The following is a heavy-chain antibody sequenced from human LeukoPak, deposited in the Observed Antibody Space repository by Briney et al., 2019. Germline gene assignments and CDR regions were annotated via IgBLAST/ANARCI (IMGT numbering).Heavy chain of an antibody. CDR2: IKQDGGEK. V-gene: IGHV3-7*01. D-gene: IGHD3-22*01. Sequence: GGSLRLSCTASGFTFSSFWMTWVRQAPGKGLEWVANIKQDGGEKYYVDSVKGRFTISRDNAKNSLYLQMNNLRAEDTAVYYCARSGYDSSGYRIEDYWGQGTLVTVSS. CDR3: ARSGYDSSGYRIEDY. J-gene: IGHJ4*02. CDR1: GFTFSSFW.